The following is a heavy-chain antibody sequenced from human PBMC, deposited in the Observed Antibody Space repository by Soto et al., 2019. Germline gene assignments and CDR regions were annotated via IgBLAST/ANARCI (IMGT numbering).Heavy chain of an antibody. Sequence: QVQLVQSGAEVKKPGASVKVSCRASGYTFSTYIINWVRQAPGQGLEWMGWISAYNGNTNYAQKLQGRVTMTTDTSTSTAYMELRSLRSDDTAVYYCARAFFPYRYYYMDVWGKGTTVTVSS. CDR2: ISAYNGNT. D-gene: IGHD3-16*02. CDR3: ARAFFPYRYYYMDV. CDR1: GYTFSTYI. J-gene: IGHJ6*03. V-gene: IGHV1-18*04.